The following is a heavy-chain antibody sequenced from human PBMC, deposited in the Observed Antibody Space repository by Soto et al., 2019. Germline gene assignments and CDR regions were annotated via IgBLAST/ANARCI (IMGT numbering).Heavy chain of an antibody. CDR3: ALRKTGSFFDY. D-gene: IGHD1-26*01. Sequence: PVGSLRLSCAASGFTFSSYEMNWVRQAPGKGLEWVSYISSSGSTIHYADSVKGRFTISRDNSKNTLHLQMNNLRAEDTAVYYCALRKTGSFFDYWGQGTLVTVSS. V-gene: IGHV3-48*03. CDR1: GFTFSSYE. J-gene: IGHJ4*02. CDR2: ISSSGSTI.